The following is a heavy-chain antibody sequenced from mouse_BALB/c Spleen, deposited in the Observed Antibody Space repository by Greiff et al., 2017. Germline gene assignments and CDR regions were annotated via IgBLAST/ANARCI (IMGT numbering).Heavy chain of an antibody. J-gene: IGHJ1*01. D-gene: IGHD1-1*01. V-gene: IGHV5-12-2*01. Sequence: EVQLQESGGGLVQPGGSLKLSCAASGFTFSSYTMSWVRQTPEKRLEWVAYISNGGGSTYYPDTVKGRFTISRDNAKNTLYLQMSSLKSEDTAMYYCANHYYVSSYWYFDVWGAGTTVTVSS. CDR2: ISNGGGST. CDR1: GFTFSSYT. CDR3: ANHYYVSSYWYFDV.